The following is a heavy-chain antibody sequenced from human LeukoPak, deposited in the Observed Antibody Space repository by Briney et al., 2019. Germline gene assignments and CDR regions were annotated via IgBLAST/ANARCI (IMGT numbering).Heavy chain of an antibody. CDR3: ARGGFGELLGYMDV. CDR2: IYTSGST. Sequence: PSETLSLTCTVSGGSISSYYWSWIRQPAGKGLEWIGRIYTSGSTNYNPSLKSRVTMSVDTSKNQFSLKLSSVTAADTAVYYCARGGFGELLGYMDVWGKGTTVTVSS. V-gene: IGHV4-4*07. CDR1: GGSISSYY. J-gene: IGHJ6*03. D-gene: IGHD3-10*01.